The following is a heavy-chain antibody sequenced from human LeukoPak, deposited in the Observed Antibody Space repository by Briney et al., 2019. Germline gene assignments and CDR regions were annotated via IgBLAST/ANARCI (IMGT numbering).Heavy chain of an antibody. J-gene: IGHJ4*02. CDR2: LWFDGSNK. Sequence: GPLRLSCPPPGFTFRSYGMHWVRQAPGKGLDGVAALWFDGSNKYYGDSVKGRFTISRDNSKKMLYLQINSLRAEDTAVYGFVVGIGWQPDYWGQGALLTVS. V-gene: IGHV3-33*01. D-gene: IGHD6-19*01. CDR1: GFTFRSYG. CDR3: VVGIGWQPDY.